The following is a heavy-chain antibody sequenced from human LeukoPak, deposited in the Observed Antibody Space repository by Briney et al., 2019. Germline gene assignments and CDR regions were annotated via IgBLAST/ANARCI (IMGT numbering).Heavy chain of an antibody. Sequence: SVKVSCKASGGTFSSYAISWVRQAPGQGLEWMGGIIAIFGTANYAQKFQGRVTITADESTSTAYMELSSLRSEDTAVYYCAREIPLMTTVTTGAFDIWGQGTMVTVSS. D-gene: IGHD4-17*01. CDR3: AREIPLMTTVTTGAFDI. CDR1: GGTFSSYA. V-gene: IGHV1-69*13. J-gene: IGHJ3*02. CDR2: IIAIFGTA.